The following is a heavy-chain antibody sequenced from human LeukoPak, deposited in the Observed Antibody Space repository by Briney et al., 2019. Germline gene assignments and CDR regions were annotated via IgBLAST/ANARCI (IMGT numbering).Heavy chain of an antibody. CDR3: AKDTWDSSGYLCL. Sequence: GGSLRLSCAASGFTFHDYAMHWARQAPGKGLEWVSGISWHSGSIGYADSAKGRFTISRDNAKNSLYLQMNSLRAEDTALYYCAKDTWDSSGYLCLWGQGTLVTVSS. CDR2: ISWHSGSI. V-gene: IGHV3-9*01. D-gene: IGHD3-22*01. CDR1: GFTFHDYA. J-gene: IGHJ4*02.